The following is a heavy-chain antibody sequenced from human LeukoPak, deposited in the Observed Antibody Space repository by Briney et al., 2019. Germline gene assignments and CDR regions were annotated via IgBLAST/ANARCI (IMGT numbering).Heavy chain of an antibody. V-gene: IGHV1-69*05. Sequence: SVKVSCXASGGTFSSYAISWVRLAPGQGLEWMGGIIPIFGTANYAQKFQGRVTITTDESTSTAYMELSSLRSEDTAVYYCARASMVRGVIPYYYYYMDVWGKGTTVTVSS. CDR2: IIPIFGTA. J-gene: IGHJ6*03. CDR1: GGTFSSYA. CDR3: ARASMVRGVIPYYYYYMDV. D-gene: IGHD3-10*01.